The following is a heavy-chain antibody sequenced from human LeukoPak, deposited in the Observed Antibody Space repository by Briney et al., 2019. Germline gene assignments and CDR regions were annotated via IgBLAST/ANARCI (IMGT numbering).Heavy chain of an antibody. CDR3: ARGRSGWYWDY. CDR1: GGSISSYY. CDR2: IYYSGST. D-gene: IGHD6-19*01. Sequence: SETLSLTCTVSGGSISSYYWSWIRQPPGKGLEWIGYIYYSGSTNYNPSLTSRVTISVDTPKNQFSLKLSSVTAADTAVYYCARGRSGWYWDYWGQGTLATVSS. J-gene: IGHJ4*02. V-gene: IGHV4-59*01.